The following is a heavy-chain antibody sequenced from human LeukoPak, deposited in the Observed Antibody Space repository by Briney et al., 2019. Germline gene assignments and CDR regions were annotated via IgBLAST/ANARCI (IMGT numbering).Heavy chain of an antibody. CDR1: RDSFTRGSYY. CDR2: VYTTGVT. V-gene: IGHV4-61*02. Sequence: SETLSLTCTVSRDSFTRGSYYWTWIRQPAGKGLEWIGRVYTTGVTSYNPSLESRVTISLDTSKSQFSLKLSSLTAADTAVYYCARVGAGLNFDVWGRGTLVSVSS. CDR3: ARVGAGLNFDV. J-gene: IGHJ2*01.